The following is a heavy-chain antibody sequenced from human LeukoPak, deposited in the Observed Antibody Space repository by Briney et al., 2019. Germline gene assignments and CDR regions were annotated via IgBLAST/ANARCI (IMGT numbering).Heavy chain of an antibody. J-gene: IGHJ5*02. Sequence: WVRQAPGKGLEGIGSIYYSGSTYYSPSLKSRVSISVDTSRNQFSLKLSSVTAADTAVYYCARPLADILTGYYIAWGQGTLVTVSS. V-gene: IGHV4-39*01. D-gene: IGHD3-9*01. CDR2: IYYSGST. CDR3: ARPLADILTGYYIA.